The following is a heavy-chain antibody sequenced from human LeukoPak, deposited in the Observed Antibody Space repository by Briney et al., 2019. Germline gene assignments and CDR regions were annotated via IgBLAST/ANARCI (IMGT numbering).Heavy chain of an antibody. Sequence: GGSLRLSCAASGFTVSSNYMSWVRQAPGKGLEWVSVIYSGGSTYYADSVKGRFTISRDNSKNTLYLQMNSLRAEDTAVYCCARDPPRDTAMVSTWGQGTLVTVSS. D-gene: IGHD5-18*01. CDR1: GFTVSSNY. CDR2: IYSGGST. CDR3: ARDPPRDTAMVST. J-gene: IGHJ5*02. V-gene: IGHV3-53*01.